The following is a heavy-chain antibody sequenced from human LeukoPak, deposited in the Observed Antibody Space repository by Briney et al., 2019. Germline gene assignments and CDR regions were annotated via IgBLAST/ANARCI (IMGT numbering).Heavy chain of an antibody. CDR1: GFIFSTYA. D-gene: IGHD1/OR15-1a*01. J-gene: IGHJ4*02. Sequence: GGSLRLSCAASGFIFSTYAMSWVRQGPGKGLEWVSYISSSGSTIYYADSVKGRFTISRDNAKNTLYLQMNSLRADDTAVYYCAGTYWADYWGQGTLVTVSS. CDR2: ISSSGSTI. CDR3: AGTYWADY. V-gene: IGHV3-48*04.